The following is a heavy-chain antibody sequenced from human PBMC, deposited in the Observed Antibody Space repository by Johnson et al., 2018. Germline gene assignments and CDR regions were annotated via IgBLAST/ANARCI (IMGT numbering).Heavy chain of an antibody. V-gene: IGHV3-30*03. CDR3: ARESVAFHGTTYPHYYYMDV. D-gene: IGHD1-1*01. J-gene: IGHJ6*03. CDR2: LSHDGRNR. Sequence: QVQLVQSGGGVVQPGISLRLSCAASGFTLSSYTMHWVRQGQGKGLEWVAALSHDGRNRFYIDPVPGRFTISGDNSRNTLFLQMNSLRTEDTAVSYCARESVAFHGTTYPHYYYMDVWGKGTTVTVSS. CDR1: GFTLSSYT.